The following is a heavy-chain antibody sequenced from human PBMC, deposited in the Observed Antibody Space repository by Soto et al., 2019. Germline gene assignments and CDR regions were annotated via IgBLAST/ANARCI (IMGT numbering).Heavy chain of an antibody. D-gene: IGHD2-2*01. Sequence: GGSLRLSCAASGFTFSDYVMNWVRQAPGKGLEWVSYISSSSGTIYYADSVRGRFTISRDHAKNSLYLHMNSLGAEDTAVYYCARGGRYCTSTTCYCARWGQGTPVTVSS. CDR1: GFTFSDYV. J-gene: IGHJ4*02. CDR3: ARGGRYCTSTTCYCAR. CDR2: ISSSSGTI. V-gene: IGHV3-48*01.